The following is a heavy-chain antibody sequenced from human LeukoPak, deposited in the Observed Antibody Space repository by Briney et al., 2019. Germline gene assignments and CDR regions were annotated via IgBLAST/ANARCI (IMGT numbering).Heavy chain of an antibody. CDR2: IYHSGST. Sequence: KPSETLSLTCTVSGGSISGYYWSWIRQPPGKGLEWIGEIYHSGSTNYNPSLKSRVTISVDKSKNQFSLKLSSVTAADTAVYYCARDQGNYYDSSGFIDIWGQGTMVTVSS. V-gene: IGHV4-59*12. D-gene: IGHD3-22*01. CDR1: GGSISGYY. J-gene: IGHJ3*02. CDR3: ARDQGNYYDSSGFIDI.